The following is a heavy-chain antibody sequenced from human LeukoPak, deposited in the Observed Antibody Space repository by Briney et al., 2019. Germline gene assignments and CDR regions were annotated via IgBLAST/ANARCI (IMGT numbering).Heavy chain of an antibody. CDR1: GGSFSGYY. CDR2: INHSGST. J-gene: IGHJ5*01. CDR3: ARVYCTGGSCFAGWFDS. V-gene: IGHV4-34*01. Sequence: SETLSLTCAVYGGSFSGYYWSWIRQPPGKGLEWIGEINHSGSTNYNPSLESRVTISLDTSKNQFSLKVTSVTAADTAVYYCARVYCTGGSCFAGWFDSWGQGTLVTVSS. D-gene: IGHD2-8*02.